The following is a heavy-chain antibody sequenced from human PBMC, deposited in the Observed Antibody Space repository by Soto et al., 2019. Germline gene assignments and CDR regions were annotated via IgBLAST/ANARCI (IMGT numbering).Heavy chain of an antibody. J-gene: IGHJ6*02. CDR1: GGSISSGGYY. D-gene: IGHD2-2*02. CDR3: ARSDIVVVPAAIRTLDV. V-gene: IGHV4-31*03. Sequence: SETLSLTCTVSGGSISSGGYYWSWIRQHPGKGLEWIGYIYYSGSTYYNPSLKSRVTISVDTSKNQFSLKLSSVTAADTAVYYCARSDIVVVPAAIRTLDVWGQGTKVTV. CDR2: IYYSGST.